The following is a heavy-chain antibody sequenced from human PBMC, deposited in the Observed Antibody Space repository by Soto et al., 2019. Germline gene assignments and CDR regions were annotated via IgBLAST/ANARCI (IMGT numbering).Heavy chain of an antibody. Sequence: SETLSLTCAVYGGSFSGYYWSWIRQPPGKGLEWIGEINHSGSTNYNPSLKSRVTISVDTSKNQFSLKLSSVTAADTAVYYCARGRGLLRFLEWLLPFDYRGQRTLVTVSS. V-gene: IGHV4-34*01. CDR1: GGSFSGYY. CDR3: ARGRGLLRFLEWLLPFDY. D-gene: IGHD3-3*01. J-gene: IGHJ4*02. CDR2: INHSGST.